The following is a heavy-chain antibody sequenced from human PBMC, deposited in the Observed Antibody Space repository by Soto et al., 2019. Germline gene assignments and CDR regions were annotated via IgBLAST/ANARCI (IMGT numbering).Heavy chain of an antibody. CDR1: GFTVSSNY. CDR2: ISSSSSYI. V-gene: IGHV3-21*01. J-gene: IGHJ4*02. Sequence: GGSLRLSCAASGFTVSSNYMXWVRQAPGKGLEWVSSISSSSSYIYYADSVKGRFTISRDNAKNSLFLQMNSLRAEDTAVYYCASSAPYCSSTSCYQKGFDYWGQRTLVTVSS. CDR3: ASSAPYCSSTSCYQKGFDY. D-gene: IGHD2-2*01.